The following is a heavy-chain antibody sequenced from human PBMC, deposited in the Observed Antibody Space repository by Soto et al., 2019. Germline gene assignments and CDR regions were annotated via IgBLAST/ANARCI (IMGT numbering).Heavy chain of an antibody. CDR2: IYYGGST. Sequence: PSETLSLTCTVSGGSISNYYWSWIRQPPGKGLECIGYIYYGGSTNYNPSLKSRVAISVDTSKKQFSLKLSSVTAADTAVYYCARSSTRDVYWGQGTLVTVSS. J-gene: IGHJ4*02. V-gene: IGHV4-59*01. CDR1: GGSISNYY. CDR3: ARSSTRDVY. D-gene: IGHD2-21*02.